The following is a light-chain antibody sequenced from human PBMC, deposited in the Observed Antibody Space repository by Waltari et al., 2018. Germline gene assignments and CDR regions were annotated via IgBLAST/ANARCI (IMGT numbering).Light chain of an antibody. CDR3: QQRSNWPSGT. Sequence: EIVLTQSPATLSLSPGERATLSCRASQSVSSYLAWYQQKPGQAPRLLIYESSNRATGIPARFSGSGSGTDFTLTISSLEPEDFAVYYCQQRSNWPSGTFGPGTEVDIK. CDR2: ESS. CDR1: QSVSSY. V-gene: IGKV3-11*01. J-gene: IGKJ3*01.